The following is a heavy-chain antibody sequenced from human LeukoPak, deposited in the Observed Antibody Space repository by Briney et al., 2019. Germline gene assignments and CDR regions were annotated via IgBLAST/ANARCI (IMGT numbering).Heavy chain of an antibody. CDR3: AISGFSYSSSWAYFDY. CDR2: IYYSGST. D-gene: IGHD6-13*01. V-gene: IGHV4-59*01. Sequence: SETLSLTCAVYGGSISSYYWSWIRQPPGKGLEWIGYIYYSGSTNYNPSLKSRVTISVDTSKNQFSLKLSSVTAADTAVYYCAISGFSYSSSWAYFDYWGQGTLVTVSS. CDR1: GGSISSYY. J-gene: IGHJ4*02.